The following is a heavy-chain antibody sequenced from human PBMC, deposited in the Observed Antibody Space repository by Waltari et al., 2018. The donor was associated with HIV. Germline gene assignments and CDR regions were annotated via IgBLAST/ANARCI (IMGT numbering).Heavy chain of an antibody. V-gene: IGHV3-48*03. J-gene: IGHJ4*02. CDR1: GFTFSSYE. CDR2: ISSSGSTI. D-gene: IGHD3-10*01. Sequence: EVQLVESGGGLVQPGGSLRLSCAASGFTFSSYEMNWVRQAPGKGLEWVSYISSSGSTIYYADSVKGRFTISRDNAKNSLYLQMNSLRAEDTAVYYCARDQSGGSGPRGEHRVRTYGYWGQGTLVTVSS. CDR3: ARDQSGGSGPRGEHRVRTYGY.